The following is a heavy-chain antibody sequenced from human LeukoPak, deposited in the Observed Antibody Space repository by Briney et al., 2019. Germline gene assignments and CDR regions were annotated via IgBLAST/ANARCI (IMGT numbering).Heavy chain of an antibody. V-gene: IGHV3-66*01. CDR3: ASPYYYGSGSYNLGAFDI. Sequence: VGSLRLSCAASGFTVSSNYMSWVRQAPGKGLEWVSAIYSGGSTYYADSVKGRFTISGDNSKNTLYLQMNSLRAEDTAVYYCASPYYYGSGSYNLGAFDIWGQGTMVTVSS. D-gene: IGHD3-10*01. CDR2: IYSGGST. J-gene: IGHJ3*02. CDR1: GFTVSSNY.